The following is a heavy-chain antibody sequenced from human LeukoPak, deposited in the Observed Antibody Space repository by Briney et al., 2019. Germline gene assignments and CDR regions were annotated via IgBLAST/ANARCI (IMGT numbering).Heavy chain of an antibody. CDR2: INHCGST. CDR3: AREDPGEDIVVVTAIPGAFDI. J-gene: IGHJ3*02. V-gene: IGHV4-34*01. CDR1: GGSFSGYY. D-gene: IGHD2-21*02. Sequence: SGTLSLTCAVYGGSFSGYYWSWIRQPPGKGLEWIGEINHCGSTNYNPSLKSRVTISVDTSKNQFSLKLSSVTGADTAVYYWAREDPGEDIVVVTAIPGAFDIWGQGTMVTVSS.